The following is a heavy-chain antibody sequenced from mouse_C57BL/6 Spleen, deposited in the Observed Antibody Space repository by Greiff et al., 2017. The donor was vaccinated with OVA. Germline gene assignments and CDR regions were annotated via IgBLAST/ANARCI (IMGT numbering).Heavy chain of an antibody. Sequence: DVQLQESGPGLVKPSQSLSLTCSFPGYSITSGYYWNWIRQFPGNKLEWMGYISYDGSNNYNPSLKNRISITRDTSKIQFFLKLNSVTTEDTATYDCARFANDYSFAYWGKGTLVTVSA. CDR2: ISYDGSN. CDR3: ARFANDYSFAY. V-gene: IGHV3-6*01. CDR1: GYSITSGYY. D-gene: IGHD2-4*01. J-gene: IGHJ3*01.